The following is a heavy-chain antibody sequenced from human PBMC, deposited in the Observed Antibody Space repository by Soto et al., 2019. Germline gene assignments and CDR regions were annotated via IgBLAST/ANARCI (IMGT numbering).Heavy chain of an antibody. CDR2: ISYDGSNQ. J-gene: IGHJ4*02. CDR1: GFTFSDFE. Sequence: VQLVESGGGVVQPGRSLRLSCSASGFTFSDFEMYWVRQAPGKGLDCVSFISYDGSNQYYACSVKGRFTVSRDNSTNTLFLLMNSLRPEDTAVYFCARRTATAPRFDYWGQGTLVTVSS. CDR3: ARRTATAPRFDY. V-gene: IGHV3-30-3*01. D-gene: IGHD1-1*01.